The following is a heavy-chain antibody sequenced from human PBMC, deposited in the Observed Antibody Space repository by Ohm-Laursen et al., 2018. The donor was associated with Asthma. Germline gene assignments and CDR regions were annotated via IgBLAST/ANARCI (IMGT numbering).Heavy chain of an antibody. D-gene: IGHD7-27*01. J-gene: IGHJ3*02. Sequence: GASVKVSCKASGYTFTSYYMHWVRQAPGQGLEWMGIINPSGGSTSYAQKFQGRVTMTRDTSTSTVYMELSSLRSEDTAVYYCARVIGPGDLGEDAFDIWGQGTMVTVSS. CDR1: GYTFTSYY. V-gene: IGHV1-46*03. CDR2: INPSGGST. CDR3: ARVIGPGDLGEDAFDI.